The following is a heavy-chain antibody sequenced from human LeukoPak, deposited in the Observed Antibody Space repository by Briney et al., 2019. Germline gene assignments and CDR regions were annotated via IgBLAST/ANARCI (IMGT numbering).Heavy chain of an antibody. CDR1: GGSISSYS. CDR2: VYHSGSI. V-gene: IGHV4-59*01. CDR3: VSSYGGYVLDY. Sequence: SETLSLTCTVSGGSISSYSWNWIRQSPGKGLEWIGRVYHSGSINYNPSLKSRVTISVDTSKNQFSLNLSSVTAADTAVYYCVSSYGGYVLDYWGQATLVIVSS. J-gene: IGHJ4*02. D-gene: IGHD5-12*01.